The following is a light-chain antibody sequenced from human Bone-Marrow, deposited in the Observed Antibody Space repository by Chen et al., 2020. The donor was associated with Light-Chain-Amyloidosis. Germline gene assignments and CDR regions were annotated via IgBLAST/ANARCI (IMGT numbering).Light chain of an antibody. CDR2: DDS. CDR3: QVWDRSSDRPV. V-gene: IGLV3-21*02. CDR1: NIGSTS. Sequence: SYVLTQPSSVSVAPGQPATIACGGNNIGSTSVHWYQQTPGQAPLLVVYDDSDRPSGIPERLSGSNSGNTATLTISRVEAGDEADYYCQVWDRSSDRPVVGGGTKLTVL. J-gene: IGLJ3*02.